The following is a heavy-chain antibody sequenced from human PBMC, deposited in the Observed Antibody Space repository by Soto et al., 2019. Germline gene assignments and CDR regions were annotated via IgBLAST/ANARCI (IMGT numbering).Heavy chain of an antibody. V-gene: IGHV1-69*13. CDR1: GGTFSSYA. D-gene: IGHD5-18*01. CDR2: IIPIFGTA. Sequence: ASVKVSCKASGGTFSSYAISWVRQAPGQGLEWMGGIIPIFGTANYAQKFQGRVTITADESTSTAYMELSSLRSEDTAVYYCAXPLSIQLWLRFSGAFDIWGLGTMVTVSS. CDR3: AXPLSIQLWLRFSGAFDI. J-gene: IGHJ3*02.